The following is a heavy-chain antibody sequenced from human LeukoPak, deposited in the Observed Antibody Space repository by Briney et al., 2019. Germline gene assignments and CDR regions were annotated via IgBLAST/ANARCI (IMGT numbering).Heavy chain of an antibody. V-gene: IGHV4-4*07. D-gene: IGHD6-13*01. CDR1: GGSISSYY. CDR2: IYTSGST. CDR3: GRDRIAAAGAYNWFDP. Sequence: SETLSLTCTVSGGSISSYYWSWIRQPAGKGLEWIGRIYTSGSTNYNPSLKSRVTMSVDTSKNQFSLKLSSVTAADTAVYYCGRDRIAAAGAYNWFDPWGQGTLVTVSS. J-gene: IGHJ5*02.